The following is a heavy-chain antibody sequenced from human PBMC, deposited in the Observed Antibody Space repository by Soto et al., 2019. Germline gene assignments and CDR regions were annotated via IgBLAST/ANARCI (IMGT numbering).Heavy chain of an antibody. CDR3: ANDGNEYSSGWYAPSLDY. J-gene: IGHJ4*02. CDR2: ISYDGSNK. CDR1: GFTFSNYG. V-gene: IGHV3-30*18. D-gene: IGHD6-19*01. Sequence: QVQLVESGGGVVQPGRSLRLSCAASGFTFSNYGMHWVRQAPGKGLEWVAVISYDGSNKYYADFVKGRFTISRDNSKKTLYLQMNSLRAEDTAVYYCANDGNEYSSGWYAPSLDYWGQGTLVTVSS.